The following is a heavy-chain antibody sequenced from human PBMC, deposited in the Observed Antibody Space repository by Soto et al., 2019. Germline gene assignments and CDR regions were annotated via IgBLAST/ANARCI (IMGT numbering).Heavy chain of an antibody. CDR3: ARATGYTFGSLNY. V-gene: IGHV1-3*01. CDR1: GYTFTDYA. D-gene: IGHD5-18*01. J-gene: IGHJ4*02. Sequence: ASVKVSCKASGYTFTDYALHWVRQAPGQRLEWMGWMNAGVGNTLYSQKFKGRITITRDTSASTAYMELNSLKSEDTAIFYCARATGYTFGSLNYWGPGTLVTVSS. CDR2: MNAGVGNT.